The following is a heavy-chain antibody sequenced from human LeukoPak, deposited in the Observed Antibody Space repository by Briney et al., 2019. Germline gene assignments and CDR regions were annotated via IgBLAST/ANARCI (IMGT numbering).Heavy chain of an antibody. CDR2: IIPILGIA. CDR1: GGTFSSYA. J-gene: IGHJ6*02. D-gene: IGHD2-15*01. Sequence: SVKVSCKASGGTFSSYAISWVRQAPGQGLEWMGRIIPILGIANYAQKFQGRVTITADKSTSTAYMELSSLRSEDTAVYYCARDVGCSGGSCYYYYYYYGMDVWGQGTTVTVSS. CDR3: ARDVGCSGGSCYYYYYYYGMDV. V-gene: IGHV1-69*04.